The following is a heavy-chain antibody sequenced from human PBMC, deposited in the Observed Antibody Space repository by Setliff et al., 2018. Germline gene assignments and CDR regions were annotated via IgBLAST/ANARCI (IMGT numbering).Heavy chain of an antibody. Sequence: SVKVSCKTSGGTFSTFGIHWVRQAPGQGLVWMGGINPIFGTAHYAQKFRGRVTISADESTSTVYMDVSSLTSDDTAMYYCAREGVDTRSSTDYRYYMDVWGQGTTVTVSS. V-gene: IGHV1-69*13. CDR1: GGTFSTFG. CDR3: AREGVDTRSSTDYRYYMDV. D-gene: IGHD5-18*01. CDR2: INPIFGTA. J-gene: IGHJ6*03.